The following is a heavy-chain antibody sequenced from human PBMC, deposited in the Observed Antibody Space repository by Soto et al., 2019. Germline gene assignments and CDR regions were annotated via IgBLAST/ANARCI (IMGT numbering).Heavy chain of an antibody. Sequence: SVKVSCKASGGTLRSHAINWVRQAPGQGLEWMGGIIPIFGTANYAQKFQGRVTITADESTSTAYMELSSLRSEDTAVYYCARGYTVNDYYYGMDVWGQGTTVTVSS. V-gene: IGHV1-69*13. D-gene: IGHD4-4*01. CDR3: ARGYTVNDYYYGMDV. CDR2: IIPIFGTA. J-gene: IGHJ6*02. CDR1: GGTLRSHA.